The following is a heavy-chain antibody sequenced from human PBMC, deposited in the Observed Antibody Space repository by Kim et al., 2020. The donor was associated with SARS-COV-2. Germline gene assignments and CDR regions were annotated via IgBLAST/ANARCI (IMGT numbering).Heavy chain of an antibody. CDR1: GYSFTSYW. V-gene: IGHV5-51*01. CDR2: IYPGDSDT. J-gene: IGHJ4*02. CDR3: ARQLRYYDILTGTFDY. D-gene: IGHD3-9*01. Sequence: GESLKISCKGSGYSFTSYWIGWVRQMPGKGLEWMGIIYPGDSDTRYSPSFQGQVTISADKSISTAYLQWSSLKASDTAMYYCARQLRYYDILTGTFDYWGQGTLVTVSS.